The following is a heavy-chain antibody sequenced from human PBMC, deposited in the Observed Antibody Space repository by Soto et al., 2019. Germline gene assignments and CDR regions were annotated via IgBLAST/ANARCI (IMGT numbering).Heavy chain of an antibody. J-gene: IGHJ4*02. Sequence: QVQLQQWGAGLLKPSETLSLICAVSGGSFSGQYWSWIRQPPGKGLERIGEIIHSGRTNYNPSLKSRVTISLDTSRNQFSLKLSSVTAADTAVYYCARRGGGTYPYYFDYWGRGTLVTVSS. V-gene: IGHV4-34*12. CDR3: ARRGGGTYPYYFDY. CDR1: GGSFSGQY. CDR2: IIHSGRT. D-gene: IGHD3-16*01.